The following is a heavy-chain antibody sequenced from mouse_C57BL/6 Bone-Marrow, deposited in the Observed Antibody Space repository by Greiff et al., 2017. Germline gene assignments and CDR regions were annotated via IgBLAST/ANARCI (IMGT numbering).Heavy chain of an antibody. CDR3: ARIYFYAMDY. CDR1: GYTFTSYW. CDR2: IHPNSGST. J-gene: IGHJ4*01. V-gene: IGHV1-64*01. Sequence: VQLQQPGAELVKPGASVKLSCKASGYTFTSYWMHWVKQRPGQGLEWIGMIHPNSGSTNFNEKFKSKATLTVDKSSSTAYMQLSSLTSEDSAVYYCARIYFYAMDYWGQGTSVTVSS. D-gene: IGHD2-1*01.